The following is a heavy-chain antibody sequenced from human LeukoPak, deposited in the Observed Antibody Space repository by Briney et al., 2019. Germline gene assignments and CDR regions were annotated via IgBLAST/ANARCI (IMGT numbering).Heavy chain of an antibody. CDR2: IYYTVST. D-gene: IGHD2-2*01. CDR1: GGSISSGDYY. Sequence: PSQTLSLTCTVSGGSISSGDYYWSWIRQPPGKGREWIGYIYYTVSTFYNPSLKSRVAISVDTSKNLFSLKLTSVTAAGTAVYYCARNDCSSTSCQFGDAFDIWGQGAMVTVSS. CDR3: ARNDCSSTSCQFGDAFDI. J-gene: IGHJ3*02. V-gene: IGHV4-30-4*08.